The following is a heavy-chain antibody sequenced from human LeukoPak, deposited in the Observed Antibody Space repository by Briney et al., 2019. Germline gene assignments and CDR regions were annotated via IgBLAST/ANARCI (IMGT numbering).Heavy chain of an antibody. CDR3: AAGDAYPNWFDP. J-gene: IGHJ5*02. D-gene: IGHD3-10*01. V-gene: IGHV1-69*05. CDR1: GGTFSSYA. Sequence: ASVKVSCKASGGTFSSYAISWVRQAPGQGLEWMGGIIPIFGTANYAQKFQGRVTITTDESTSTAYMELSSLRSEDTAVYYCAAGDAYPNWFDPWGQGTLVTVSS. CDR2: IIPIFGTA.